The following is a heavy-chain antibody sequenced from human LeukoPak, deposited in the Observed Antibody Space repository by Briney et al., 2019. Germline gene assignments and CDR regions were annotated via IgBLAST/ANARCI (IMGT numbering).Heavy chain of an antibody. CDR1: GGSFNGHH. Sequence: PSETLSITCTVSGGSFNGHHWNWIRQPLGKGLEYVANIHGSGSTNYKPSLSSRVTISLDTYKKQFSLNLRSVTAEDTAVYYCARDPGDNNWYNFDSWGQGTLVTVSS. V-gene: IGHV4-59*11. CDR2: IHGSGST. CDR3: ARDPGDNNWYNFDS. D-gene: IGHD1-1*01. J-gene: IGHJ4*02.